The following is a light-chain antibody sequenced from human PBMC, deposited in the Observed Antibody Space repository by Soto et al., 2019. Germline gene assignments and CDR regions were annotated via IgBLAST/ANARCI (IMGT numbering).Light chain of an antibody. J-gene: IGLJ1*01. CDR2: EAS. CDR1: TSDIGSYNL. V-gene: IGLV2-23*01. Sequence: QSVLTQPASVSGSPGQSITISCTGTTSDIGSYNLVSWYQQHPGKVPKIIIYEASKRPSGAPYRFSGSKSGNTASLTISGLQAEDEADYYCCSYAASSTWVFGTGTKLTVL. CDR3: CSYAASSTWV.